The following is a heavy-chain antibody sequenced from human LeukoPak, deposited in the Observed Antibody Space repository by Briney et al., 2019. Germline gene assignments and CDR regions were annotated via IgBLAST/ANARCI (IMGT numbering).Heavy chain of an antibody. J-gene: IGHJ5*02. CDR3: AREIYCSGGSCYQPKFGFDP. CDR2: IYYSGST. V-gene: IGHV4-34*01. D-gene: IGHD2-15*01. CDR1: GGSFSGYY. Sequence: PSETLSLTCAVYGGSFSGYYWSWIRQPPGKGLEWIGSIYYSGSTYYNPSLKSRVTISVDTSKNQFSLKLSSVTAADTAVYYCAREIYCSGGSCYQPKFGFDPWGQGTLVTVSS.